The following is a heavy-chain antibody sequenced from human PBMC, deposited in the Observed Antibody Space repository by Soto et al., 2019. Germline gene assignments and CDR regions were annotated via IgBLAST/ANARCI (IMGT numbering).Heavy chain of an antibody. CDR1: GFTFSSYA. CDR3: AKFGMATTKRSPPYYIDY. J-gene: IGHJ4*02. CDR2: ISGSGGGT. D-gene: IGHD1-1*01. V-gene: IGHV3-23*01. Sequence: GGSLRLSCAASGFTFSSYAMSWVRQAPGKGLEWVSSISGSGGGTYHADSVKGRFTFSRDNSKNTLYLQMNSLRAEDTAVYYCAKFGMATTKRSPPYYIDYWGQGALVTVSS.